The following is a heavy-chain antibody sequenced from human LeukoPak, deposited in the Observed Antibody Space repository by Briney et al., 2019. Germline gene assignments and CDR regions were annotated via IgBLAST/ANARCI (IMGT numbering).Heavy chain of an antibody. Sequence: GESLKISCKGSGYTFTSYGISWVRQAPGQGLEWMGWISAYNGNTNYAQKLQGRVTMTTDTSTSTAYMELRSLRSDDTAVYYCARDMMTTVTSDYWGQGTLVTVSS. D-gene: IGHD4-17*01. CDR2: ISAYNGNT. CDR3: ARDMMTTVTSDY. CDR1: GYTFTSYG. V-gene: IGHV1-18*01. J-gene: IGHJ4*02.